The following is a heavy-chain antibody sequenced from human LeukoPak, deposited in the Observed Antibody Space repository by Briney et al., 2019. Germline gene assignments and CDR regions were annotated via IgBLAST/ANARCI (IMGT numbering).Heavy chain of an antibody. CDR1: GYSISSGHY. V-gene: IGHV4-38-2*02. J-gene: IGHJ5*02. CDR2: MYHSGST. D-gene: IGHD3-10*01. CDR3: ARGPRFGELLWHWFDP. Sequence: SETLSLTCTVSGYSISSGHYWGWIRQPPGKGLEWIGSMYHSGSTYYNPPLKSRVTISGDTSKNQFSLKLRSVTAADTAVYYCARGPRFGELLWHWFDPWGQGTLVTVSS.